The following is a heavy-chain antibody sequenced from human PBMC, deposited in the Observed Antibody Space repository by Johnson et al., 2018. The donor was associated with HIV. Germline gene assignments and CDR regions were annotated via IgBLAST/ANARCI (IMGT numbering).Heavy chain of an antibody. CDR3: ARDYETI. CDR2: IYSGGST. Sequence: VQLVESGGGLVKPGGSLRLSCAVSGFTVSRNYMSWVRQAPGKGLEWVSIIYSGGSTYYADSVKGRFTISRDNSKDTLYLEMNSLRAEDTAVYYCARDYETIWGQGTMVTVSS. D-gene: IGHD3-16*01. V-gene: IGHV3-66*02. CDR1: GFTVSRNY. J-gene: IGHJ3*02.